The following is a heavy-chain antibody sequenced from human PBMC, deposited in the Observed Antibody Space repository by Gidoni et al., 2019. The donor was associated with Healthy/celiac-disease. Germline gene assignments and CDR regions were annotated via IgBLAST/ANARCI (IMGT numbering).Heavy chain of an antibody. J-gene: IGHJ4*02. CDR1: GFTFSSYG. V-gene: IGHV3-33*01. CDR3: ARDIGGYSSSWYGDYFDY. Sequence: QVQLVESGGGVVQPGRSLRLSCAASGFTFSSYGMHWVRQAPGKGLAWVAVIWYDGSNKYYADSVKGRFTIARDNSKNTLYLQMNSLRAEDTAVYYCARDIGGYSSSWYGDYFDYWGQGTLVTVSS. CDR2: IWYDGSNK. D-gene: IGHD6-13*01.